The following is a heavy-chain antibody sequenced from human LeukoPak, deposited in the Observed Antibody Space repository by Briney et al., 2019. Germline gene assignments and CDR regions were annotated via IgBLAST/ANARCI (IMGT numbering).Heavy chain of an antibody. J-gene: IGHJ4*02. CDR2: IKIEENAT. CDR1: VFKLSRHL. D-gene: IGHD3-10*01. CDR3: GRGFTYLDF. V-gene: IGHV3-74*01. Sequence: GGSLRLSCAASVFKLSRHLMHWGRQTPGKGLVWVSNIKIEENATTYADAVTGRFAISRDNAKNTLYLQMNSLRAEDTGVYYCGRGFTYLDFWGQGTPVTVPS.